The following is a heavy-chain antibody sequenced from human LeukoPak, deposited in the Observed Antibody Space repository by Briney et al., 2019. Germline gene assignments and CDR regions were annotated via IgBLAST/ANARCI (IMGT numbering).Heavy chain of an antibody. D-gene: IGHD2-15*01. CDR2: ISGSGGST. CDR3: AKGVAANRYGMDV. J-gene: IGHJ6*02. Sequence: GGSLRLSCAASGFTFSSYAMGWVRQAPGKGLEWVSAISGSGGSTYYADSVKGRFTISRDNSKNTLYLQMNSLRAEDTAVYYCAKGVAANRYGMDVWGQGTTVTVSS. V-gene: IGHV3-23*01. CDR1: GFTFSSYA.